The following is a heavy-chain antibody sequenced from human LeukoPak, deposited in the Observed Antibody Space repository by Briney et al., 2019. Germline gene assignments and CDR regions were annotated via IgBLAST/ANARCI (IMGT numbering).Heavy chain of an antibody. J-gene: IGHJ4*02. V-gene: IGHV3-23*01. D-gene: IGHD3-10*01. CDR3: AKDLELLWFGELLPFDY. CDR2: XSGSGGST. Sequence: VSXXSGSGGSTYYADSVKGRFTISRDNSKNTLYLQMNGLRAEDTAVYYCAKDLELLWFGELLPFDYWGQGTLVTVSS.